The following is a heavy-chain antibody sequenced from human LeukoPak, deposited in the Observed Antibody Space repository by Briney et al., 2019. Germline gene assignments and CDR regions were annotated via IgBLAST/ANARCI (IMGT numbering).Heavy chain of an antibody. CDR1: RFTFSSYW. J-gene: IGHJ4*02. V-gene: IGHV3-7*01. CDR2: IKQDGSEK. CDR3: ARGYYDYGSTVGDY. Sequence: GGSLRLSCAASRFTFSSYWMSWVRQAPGKGLEWVANIKQDGSEKYYVDSVKGQFTISRDNAKNSLYLQMNSLRAEDTAVHYCARGYYDYGSTVGDYWGQGTLVTVSS. D-gene: IGHD4-17*01.